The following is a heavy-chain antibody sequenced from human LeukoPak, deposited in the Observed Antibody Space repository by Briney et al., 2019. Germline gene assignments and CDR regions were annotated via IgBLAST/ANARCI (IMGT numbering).Heavy chain of an antibody. CDR1: GGSISSSDTYY. D-gene: IGHD5-12*01. CDR3: ARRRRYIASTPFDP. V-gene: IGHV4-61*02. J-gene: IGHJ5*02. Sequence: SQTLSLTCTVSGGSISSSDTYYWSWIRQPAGKRLEWIGRIYTTGSTYYNPSLKSRVTISVDTSKNQFSLKLSSVTAADTAVYYCARRRRYIASTPFDPWGQGTLVTVSS. CDR2: IYTTGST.